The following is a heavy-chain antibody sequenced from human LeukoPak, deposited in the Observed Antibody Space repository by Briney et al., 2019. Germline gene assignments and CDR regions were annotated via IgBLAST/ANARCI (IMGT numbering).Heavy chain of an antibody. CDR2: ISSSSSYI. CDR1: GFTFSSYG. Sequence: GRSLRLSCAASGFTFSSYGMHWVRQAPGKGLEWVSSISSSSSYIYYADSVKGRFTISRDNAKNSLYLQMNSLRAEDTAVYYCARLNYDIFDYWGQGTLVTVSS. V-gene: IGHV3-21*01. CDR3: ARLNYDIFDY. D-gene: IGHD3-9*01. J-gene: IGHJ4*02.